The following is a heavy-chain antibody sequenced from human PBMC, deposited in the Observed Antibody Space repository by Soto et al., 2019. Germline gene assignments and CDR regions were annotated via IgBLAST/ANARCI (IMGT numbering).Heavy chain of an antibody. CDR1: GFTFSSYS. CDR3: ARDMEEYYDFWSGGYYYMDV. CDR2: IYYSGST. J-gene: IGHJ6*03. Sequence: GSLRLSCAASGFTFSSYSMNWVRQAPGKGLEWIGYIYYSGSTNYNPSLKSRVTISVDTSKNQFSLKLSSVTAADTAVYYCARDMEEYYDFWSGGYYYMDVWGKGTTVTVSS. V-gene: IGHV4-59*01. D-gene: IGHD3-3*01.